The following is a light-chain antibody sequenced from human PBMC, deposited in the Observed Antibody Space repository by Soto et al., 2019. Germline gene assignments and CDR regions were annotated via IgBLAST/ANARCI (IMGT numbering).Light chain of an antibody. V-gene: IGKV3-20*01. Sequence: VLSQSPGRLSLSPGERATLSCRASQSVPSTYFAWYQQKSGQPLRLLISGTSNRATGIPDRFSGSGSGRDFTLTISGLEPEDFAVYFCQQFGNSPWTFGQGTKVDIK. CDR2: GTS. CDR3: QQFGNSPWT. J-gene: IGKJ1*01. CDR1: QSVPSTY.